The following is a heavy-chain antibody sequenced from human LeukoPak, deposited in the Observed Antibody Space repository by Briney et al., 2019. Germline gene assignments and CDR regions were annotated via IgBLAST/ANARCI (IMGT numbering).Heavy chain of an antibody. CDR2: ISSGSIFI. D-gene: IGHD2-15*01. V-gene: IGHV3-21*01. J-gene: IGHJ5*02. CDR1: GFTFGAYA. CDR3: ARDQGGERWFDP. Sequence: GGSLRLSCAASGFTFGAYAMNWVRQAPGEGVEWGSSISSGSIFIYYADSVKGRFTISRDNAKNSLYLQMNSLRAEDTAIYYCARDQGGERWFDPWGQGTLVTVSS.